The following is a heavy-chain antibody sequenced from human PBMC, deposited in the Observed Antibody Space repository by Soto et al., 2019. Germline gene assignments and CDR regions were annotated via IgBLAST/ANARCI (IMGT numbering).Heavy chain of an antibody. D-gene: IGHD1-26*01. Sequence: QVQLVQSGAEVKKPGASVKVSCKTSGYNFISYGIMWVRQAPGQGLEWMGWISPYNGDTNYTQKNQDRIIMTTDTSTSTAYMELRSLRSDDTAVYYCAKEGGSYAGWFAPWGQGTLVTVSS. CDR3: AKEGGSYAGWFAP. J-gene: IGHJ5*02. CDR2: ISPYNGDT. V-gene: IGHV1-18*01. CDR1: GYNFISYG.